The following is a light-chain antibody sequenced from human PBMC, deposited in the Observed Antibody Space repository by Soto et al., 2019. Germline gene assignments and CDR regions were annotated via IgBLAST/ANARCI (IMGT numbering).Light chain of an antibody. V-gene: IGKV1-5*03. CDR3: QQYNSYSGLYT. CDR2: KAS. CDR1: QSISSW. Sequence: DIQMTQSPSTLSASVGDRVTITCRASQSISSWLAWYQQKPGKAPKLLIYKASSLESGVPSRFSGSGSGTEFTLTISSLQPDDFATYYCQQYNSYSGLYTFGQGTKLDIK. J-gene: IGKJ2*01.